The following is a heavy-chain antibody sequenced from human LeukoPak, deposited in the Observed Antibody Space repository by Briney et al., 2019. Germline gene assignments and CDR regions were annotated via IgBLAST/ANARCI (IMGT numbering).Heavy chain of an antibody. Sequence: SETLSLTCTVSGGSITSHYWTWIRQSPGKGLEYIAYIDYSGDTNYNPSLRSRGTISVDTSKNQFSLKLSSVSAADTAVYYCARLFGDTALRVHYHYMDVWGKGTTVTVSS. CDR2: IDYSGDT. CDR3: ARLFGDTALRVHYHYMDV. CDR1: GGSITSHY. J-gene: IGHJ6*03. D-gene: IGHD3-3*01. V-gene: IGHV4-59*11.